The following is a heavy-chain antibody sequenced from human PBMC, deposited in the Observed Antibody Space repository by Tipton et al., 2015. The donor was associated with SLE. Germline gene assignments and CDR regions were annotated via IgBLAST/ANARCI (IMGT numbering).Heavy chain of an antibody. Sequence: TLSLTCAVYGGSFSGYHWTWIRQPPGQGLEWSGEIADTGSPNYNPSLKSRVTISLDTSKSQFSLILNSLTAADTDVYYCASGAFQRWTPGAYSGQGTLVTV. V-gene: IGHV4-34*01. J-gene: IGHJ4*02. CDR3: ASGAFQRWTPGAY. CDR2: IADTGSP. CDR1: GGSFSGYH. D-gene: IGHD2-2*01.